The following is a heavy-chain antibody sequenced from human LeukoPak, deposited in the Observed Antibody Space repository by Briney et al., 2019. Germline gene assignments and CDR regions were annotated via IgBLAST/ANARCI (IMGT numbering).Heavy chain of an antibody. Sequence: ASVKVSCKASGGTFSSYAISWVRQAPGQGLEWMGRIIPILGIANYAQKFQGRVTITADKSTSTAYMELSSLRSEDTAVYYCARVGEDCSGGSCYVLFDYWGQGTLVTVSS. V-gene: IGHV1-69*04. CDR3: ARVGEDCSGGSCYVLFDY. J-gene: IGHJ4*02. CDR1: GGTFSSYA. CDR2: IIPILGIA. D-gene: IGHD2-15*01.